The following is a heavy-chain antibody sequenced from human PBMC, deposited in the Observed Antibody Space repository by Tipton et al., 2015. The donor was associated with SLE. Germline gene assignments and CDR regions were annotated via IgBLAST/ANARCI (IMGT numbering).Heavy chain of an antibody. Sequence: LRLSCTVSGDSLSDSYWSWIRQPPGERLEWLGYISHNGGTAYNPSLSSRVTISIDTSKKQFSLRLRSATAADTAVYYCARLRVAAGTWYFDYWGQGTLVTVSS. CDR2: ISHNGGT. V-gene: IGHV4-59*08. CDR1: GDSLSDSY. CDR3: ARLRVAAGTWYFDY. J-gene: IGHJ4*02. D-gene: IGHD6-19*01.